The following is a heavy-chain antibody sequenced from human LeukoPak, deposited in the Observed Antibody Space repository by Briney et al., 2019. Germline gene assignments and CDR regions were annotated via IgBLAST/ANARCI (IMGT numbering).Heavy chain of an antibody. J-gene: IGHJ6*03. CDR2: GNT. Sequence: GNTGYAQKFQARVTITRNTSITTAYMELSSLRSEDTAVYYCARGVVPAALREYYYYYYMDVWGKGTTVTVSS. V-gene: IGHV1-8*03. CDR3: ARGVVPAALREYYYYYYMDV. D-gene: IGHD2-2*01.